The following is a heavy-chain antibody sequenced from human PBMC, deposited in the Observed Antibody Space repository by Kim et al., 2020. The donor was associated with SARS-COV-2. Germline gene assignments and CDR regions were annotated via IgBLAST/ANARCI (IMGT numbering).Heavy chain of an antibody. CDR3: ARGGVYCSGGSCYPDY. Sequence: SVKVSCKASGGTFSSYAISWVRQAPGQGLEWMGRIIPILGIANYAQKFQGRVTITADKSTSTAYMELSSLRSEDTAVYYCARGGVYCSGGSCYPDYWGQGTLVTVSS. V-gene: IGHV1-69*04. CDR2: IIPILGIA. CDR1: GGTFSSYA. J-gene: IGHJ4*02. D-gene: IGHD2-15*01.